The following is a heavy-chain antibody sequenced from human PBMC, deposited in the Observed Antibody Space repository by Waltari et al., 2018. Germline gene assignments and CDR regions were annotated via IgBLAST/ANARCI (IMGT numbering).Heavy chain of an antibody. CDR2: IGASGRDT. D-gene: IGHD2-15*01. Sequence: EVQVLESGGDLVTPGGSLRLSCAAPGFTFSPYARNWIRRAPGKGLEWVSSIGASGRDTYYPDSVRGRFTISRDNSRDMVFLQMSSLRAEDTAIYYCVRPRAVVGPHGFDIWGQGTMVTVSS. CDR1: GFTFSPYA. V-gene: IGHV3-23*01. J-gene: IGHJ3*02. CDR3: VRPRAVVGPHGFDI.